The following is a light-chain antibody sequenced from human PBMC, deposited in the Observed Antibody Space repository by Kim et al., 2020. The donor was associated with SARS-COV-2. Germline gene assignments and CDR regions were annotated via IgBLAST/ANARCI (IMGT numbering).Light chain of an antibody. J-gene: IGLJ1*01. V-gene: IGLV3-1*01. CDR1: ALGDKY. Sequence: SYELTQPPSVSVSPGQTASITCSGDALGDKYACWYQRKPGQSPVLVIYQDSKRPSGIPERFPGSNSWNTATLTISGAQAKDEADYYCQSSDSSTTYVFGGGTKVTVL. CDR3: QSSDSSTTYV. CDR2: QDS.